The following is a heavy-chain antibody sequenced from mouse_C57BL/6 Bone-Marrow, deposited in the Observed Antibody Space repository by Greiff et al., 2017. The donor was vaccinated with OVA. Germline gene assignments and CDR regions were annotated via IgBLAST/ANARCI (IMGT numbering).Heavy chain of an antibody. CDR2: ISDGGSYT. J-gene: IGHJ3*01. V-gene: IGHV5-4*03. CDR1: GFTFSSYA. D-gene: IGHD1-1*01. Sequence: EVMLVESGGGLVKPGGSLKLSCAASGFTFSSYAMSWVRQTPEKRLEWVATISDGGSYTYYPDNVKGRFTISRDNAKNNLYLQMSHLKSEDTAMYYCARGGAHYYGSFAWFAYWGQGTLVTVSA. CDR3: ARGGAHYYGSFAWFAY.